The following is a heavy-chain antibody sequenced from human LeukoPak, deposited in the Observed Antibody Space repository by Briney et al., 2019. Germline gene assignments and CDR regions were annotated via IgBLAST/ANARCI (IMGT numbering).Heavy chain of an antibody. CDR2: IKQDGSEK. CDR1: GFTFSSYW. J-gene: IGHJ4*02. CDR3: AKEGRDIVVVPAAMRYFDY. Sequence: GGSLRLSCAASGFTFSSYWMSWVRQAPGKGLEWVANIKQDGSEKYYVDSVKGRFTISRDNSKNTLYLQMNSLRAEDTAVYYCAKEGRDIVVVPAAMRYFDYWGQGTLVTVSS. D-gene: IGHD2-2*01. V-gene: IGHV3-7*01.